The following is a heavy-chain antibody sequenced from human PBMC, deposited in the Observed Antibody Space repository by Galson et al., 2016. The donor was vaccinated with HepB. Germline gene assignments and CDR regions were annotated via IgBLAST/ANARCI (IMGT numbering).Heavy chain of an antibody. CDR1: GFTFENYA. V-gene: IGHV3-48*01. CDR3: ARLHTRVTAIELERQDY. J-gene: IGHJ4*02. D-gene: IGHD1-1*01. CDR2: ITSSSSTK. Sequence: SLRLSCAASGFTFENYAMHWVRQAPGKGLEWVAYITSSSSTKYYADSVKGRFTISRDNAKNSLYLQMNSLRAEDTAVYYCARLHTRVTAIELERQDYWGQGTLVTVSS.